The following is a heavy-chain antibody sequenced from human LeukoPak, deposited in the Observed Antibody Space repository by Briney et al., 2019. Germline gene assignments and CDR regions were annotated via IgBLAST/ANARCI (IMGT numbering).Heavy chain of an antibody. CDR1: GGSISSGSYY. CDR3: ARGGGGSYPDY. J-gene: IGHJ4*02. Sequence: SQTLSLTCTVSGGSISSGSYYWSWIRQPAGKGLEWIGEIYHSGSTNYNSSLKSRVTISVDKSKNQFSLKLSSVTAADTAVYYCARGGGGSYPDYWGQGTLVTVSS. V-gene: IGHV4-61*09. CDR2: IYHSGST. D-gene: IGHD1-26*01.